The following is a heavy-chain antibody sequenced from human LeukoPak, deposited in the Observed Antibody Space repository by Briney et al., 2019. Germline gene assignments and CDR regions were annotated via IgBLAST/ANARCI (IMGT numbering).Heavy chain of an antibody. V-gene: IGHV3-23*01. D-gene: IGHD1-14*01. CDR2: IDDSGDGT. J-gene: IGHJ4*02. CDR3: AEGNRPEL. Sequence: GGSLRLSCATSGFTFSSYAMSWVRQAPGKGLEWVSVIDDSGDGTYYADSVKGRFTISRDNSKNTLYLHMNSLRAEDTAIYYCAEGNRPELWGQGTLVTVSS. CDR1: GFTFSSYA.